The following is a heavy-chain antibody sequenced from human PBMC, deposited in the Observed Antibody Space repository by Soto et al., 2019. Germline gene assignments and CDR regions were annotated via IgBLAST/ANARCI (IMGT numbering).Heavy chain of an antibody. J-gene: IGHJ4*02. Sequence: EVQLVESGGGLVQPGESLRLSCAASGFTFSSYWMHWIRQAPGKGLVWVSRVSSAGSSTVYANSVKGRLTISRDNAKNTLYLQMNSLSEEETAVYYCARGLLNYSSFDSWGQGTLVTVSS. D-gene: IGHD4-4*01. CDR3: ARGLLNYSSFDS. V-gene: IGHV3-74*01. CDR2: VSSAGSST. CDR1: GFTFSSYW.